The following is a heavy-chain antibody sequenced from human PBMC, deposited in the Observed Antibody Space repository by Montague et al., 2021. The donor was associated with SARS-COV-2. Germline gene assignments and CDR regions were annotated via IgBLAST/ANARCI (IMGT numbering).Heavy chain of an antibody. D-gene: IGHD3-10*01. CDR1: SGSIISSGYY. Sequence: SETLSLTCSVSSGSIISSGYYWGWIRQPPGKELEWIGNIYYSGTTYYNPSLQSRGTISVDTSKNHLSLRLSPVTAAATAVYFCARGMIRGVTTPFDYWGQGSQVTVSS. V-gene: IGHV4-39*02. J-gene: IGHJ4*02. CDR3: ARGMIRGVTTPFDY. CDR2: IYYSGTT.